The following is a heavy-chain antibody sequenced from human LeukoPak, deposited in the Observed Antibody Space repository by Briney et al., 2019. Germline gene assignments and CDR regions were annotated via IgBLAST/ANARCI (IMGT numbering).Heavy chain of an antibody. CDR2: ISSSGSTI. Sequence: GGSLRLSCAASGFTFSSYEMNWVRQAPGKGLEWVSYISSSGSTIYYADSVKGRFTISRDNAKNSLYLRMNSLRAEDTAVYYCAREVGLRRGGIDYWGQGTLVTVSS. J-gene: IGHJ4*02. D-gene: IGHD3-16*01. V-gene: IGHV3-48*03. CDR1: GFTFSSYE. CDR3: AREVGLRRGGIDY.